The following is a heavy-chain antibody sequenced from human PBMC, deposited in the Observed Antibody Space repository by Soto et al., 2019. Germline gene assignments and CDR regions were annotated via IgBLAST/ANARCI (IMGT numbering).Heavy chain of an antibody. J-gene: IGHJ6*03. Sequence: EVQLVESGGGLVQPGGSLRLSCAASGFTFGSYSMNWVRQAPGKGLEWVSFILSSSGVIYYADSVKSRFTISRDNAKNSLYLQMNSLRAEDTAVYYGARDLRAPLVATAMPYYMDVWGKGTTVTVSS. CDR2: ILSSSGVI. D-gene: IGHD2-21*02. CDR3: ARDLRAPLVATAMPYYMDV. CDR1: GFTFGSYS. V-gene: IGHV3-48*01.